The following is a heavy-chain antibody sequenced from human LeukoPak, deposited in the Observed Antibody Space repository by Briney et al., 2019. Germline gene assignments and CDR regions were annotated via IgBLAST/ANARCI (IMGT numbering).Heavy chain of an antibody. V-gene: IGHV3-23*01. CDR1: GFTFSSYA. Sequence: GGSLRLSCAASGFTFSSYAMSWVRQAPGKGLEWVSVITGSGGSTYYADSVKGRFTISRDNSKNTLYLQMKSLRAEDTAVYYCAKVPWQQLFDYFDYWGQGTLVTVSS. J-gene: IGHJ4*02. D-gene: IGHD6-13*01. CDR2: ITGSGGST. CDR3: AKVPWQQLFDYFDY.